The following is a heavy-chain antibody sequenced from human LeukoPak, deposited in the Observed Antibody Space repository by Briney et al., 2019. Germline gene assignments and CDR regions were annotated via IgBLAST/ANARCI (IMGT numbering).Heavy chain of an antibody. D-gene: IGHD5/OR15-5a*01. Sequence: GGSLRLSCAASGFAFSSYAMSWVRQAPGKGLEWVSGSSGSGGSTYYADSVKGRFTISSDNSKNTLYLQMNSLRAEDTAVYYCAKCLRYFDYWGQGTLVTVSS. V-gene: IGHV3-23*01. CDR1: GFAFSSYA. J-gene: IGHJ4*02. CDR2: SSGSGGST. CDR3: AKCLRYFDY.